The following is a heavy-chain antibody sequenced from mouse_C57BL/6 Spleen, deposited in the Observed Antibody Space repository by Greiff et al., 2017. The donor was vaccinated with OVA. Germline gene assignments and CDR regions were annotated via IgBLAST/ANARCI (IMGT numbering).Heavy chain of an antibody. CDR3: ARYLGSAWFAY. V-gene: IGHV2-2*01. J-gene: IGHJ3*01. CDR2: IWSGGST. Sequence: VQVVESGPGLVQPSQSLSITCTVSGFSLTSYGVHWVRQSPGKGLEWLGVIWSGGSTDYNAAFISSLSISKDNSKSQFFFKMSSLQADATAIYYCARYLGSAWFAYWGQGTLVTVSA. D-gene: IGHD1-1*01. CDR1: GFSLTSYG.